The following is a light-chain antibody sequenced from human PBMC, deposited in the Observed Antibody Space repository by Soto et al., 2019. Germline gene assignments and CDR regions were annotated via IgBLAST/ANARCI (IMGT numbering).Light chain of an antibody. J-gene: IGKJ1*01. CDR1: HDIFTY. CDR3: QHYTLASGP. CDR2: SAS. V-gene: IGKV1-5*01. Sequence: IQLTQSPSTVSASVGDSVTISCRASHDIFTYLAWYQHKPGKAPRLLIFSASSLQTGVPPRFRGSGSGTDFTLTISSLQPDDVGLYYCQHYTLASGPFGQVTRV.